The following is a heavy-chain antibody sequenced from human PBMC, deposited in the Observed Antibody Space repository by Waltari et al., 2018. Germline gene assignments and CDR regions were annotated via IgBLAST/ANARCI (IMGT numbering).Heavy chain of an antibody. Sequence: QLQLQESGPGLVKPSGTLSLTCGVSGDSMSSTYWWSWVRQPPGKGLEVLGQVYGGGKTNYNPASASRVPVALDTYNKQFSLTVTSATAADTAVYYCARDRGRGLYLDSWGPGLLVTVSP. J-gene: IGHJ4*02. CDR1: GDSMSSTYW. D-gene: IGHD5-12*01. CDR2: VYGGGKT. CDR3: ARDRGRGLYLDS. V-gene: IGHV4-4*02.